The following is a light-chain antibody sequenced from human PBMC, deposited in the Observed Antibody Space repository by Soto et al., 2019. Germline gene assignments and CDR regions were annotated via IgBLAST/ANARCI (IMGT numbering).Light chain of an antibody. J-gene: IGKJ1*01. CDR2: SAP. CDR3: QPYNNWPLT. V-gene: IGKV3-20*01. CDR1: QIVSSSF. Sequence: VCTQSASNLGLTQEGKATLSCRTSQIVSSSFLAWYKQKVGQAPRLLIYSAPSRATGIPDRFSGSGSGTEFTLTIRSLHSDDFAVYNCQPYNNWPLTSAQRAKVDI.